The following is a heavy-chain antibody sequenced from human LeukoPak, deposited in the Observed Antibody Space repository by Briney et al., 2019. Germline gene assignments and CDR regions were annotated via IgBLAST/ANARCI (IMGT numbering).Heavy chain of an antibody. CDR1: GGSISSSSYY. CDR2: IYYSGST. J-gene: IGHJ4*02. CDR3: ARTRSEFNWGLDY. Sequence: SETLSLTCTVSGGSISSSSYYWGWIRQPPGKGLEWIGSIYYSGSTYYNPSLKSRVTISVDTSKNQFSLKLSSVTAADTAVYYCARTRSEFNWGLDYWGQGTLVTVSS. D-gene: IGHD7-27*01. V-gene: IGHV4-39*07.